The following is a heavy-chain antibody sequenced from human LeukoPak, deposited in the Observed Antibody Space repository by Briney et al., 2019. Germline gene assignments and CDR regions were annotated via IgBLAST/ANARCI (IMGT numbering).Heavy chain of an antibody. CDR1: GGTFINYA. CDR2: ISPYSGNT. CDR3: ARDPLLA. V-gene: IGHV1-18*01. J-gene: IGHJ5*02. Sequence: ASVKVSCKASGGTFINYAISWVRQAPGQGLEWMGWISPYSGNTNYAQKLQGRVTMTTDTSTSTAYMELRSLRSDDTAVYYCARDPLLAWGQGTLVTVSS. D-gene: IGHD2-21*01.